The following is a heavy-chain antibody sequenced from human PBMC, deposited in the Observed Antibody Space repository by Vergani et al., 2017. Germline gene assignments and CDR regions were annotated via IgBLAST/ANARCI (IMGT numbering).Heavy chain of an antibody. V-gene: IGHV3-33*01. J-gene: IGHJ5*02. D-gene: IGHD5-12*01. CDR2: TWYDGNNK. Sequence: QVQLVESGGGVVQTGRSLRLSCAASGFTFNQYGMHWVRQAPGKGLEWVAVTWYDGNNKQYADSVKGRFTISRDNSKSQMYLQMNSLIDDTTGLYYCALGVRLLYNLFDPWGQGTLVNVSS. CDR3: ALGVRLLYNLFDP. CDR1: GFTFNQYG.